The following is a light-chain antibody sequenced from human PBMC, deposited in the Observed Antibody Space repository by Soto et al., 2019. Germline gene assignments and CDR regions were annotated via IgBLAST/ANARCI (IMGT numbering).Light chain of an antibody. CDR1: QNVSSN. CDR3: QQYDNWPPLT. V-gene: IGKV3-15*01. Sequence: EIVMTQSPAPLSVSPGDRATLYCRAGQNVSSNLAWYQQKFGQAPTLLIYGASTRATGIPARFRGSGSGTEFSLTISSLQSEDFAVYYCQQYDNWPPLTFGGGTKVEIK. CDR2: GAS. J-gene: IGKJ4*01.